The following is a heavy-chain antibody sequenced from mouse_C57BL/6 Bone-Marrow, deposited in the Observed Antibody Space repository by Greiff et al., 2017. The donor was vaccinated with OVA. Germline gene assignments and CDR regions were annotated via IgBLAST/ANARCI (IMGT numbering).Heavy chain of an antibody. CDR1: GYSITSGYY. J-gene: IGHJ2*01. Sequence: EVKVEESGPGLVKPSQSLSLTCSVTGYSITSGYYWNWIRQFPGNKLEWMGYISYDGSNNYNPSLKNRISITRDTSKNQFFLKLNSVTTEDTATYYCANSYPYYFDYWGQGTTLTVSS. CDR2: ISYDGSN. V-gene: IGHV3-6*01. CDR3: ANSYPYYFDY.